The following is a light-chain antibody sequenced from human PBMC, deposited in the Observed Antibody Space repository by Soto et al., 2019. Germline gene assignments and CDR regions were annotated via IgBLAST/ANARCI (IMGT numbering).Light chain of an antibody. J-gene: IGKJ1*01. CDR1: QTVERW. CDR3: QQYKDSVWT. V-gene: IGKV1-5*01. Sequence: DIQMTQSPSTLPASVGDGVTVSCRASQTVERWCAWYQQKPGKAPNLLLSDVSSLERGAPSRSSGSGSATAFTLTISGLQSADFATYYCQQYKDSVWTFGQGTKVDI. CDR2: DVS.